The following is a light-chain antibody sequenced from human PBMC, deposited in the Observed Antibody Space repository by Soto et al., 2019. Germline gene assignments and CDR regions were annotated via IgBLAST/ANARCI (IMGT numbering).Light chain of an antibody. J-gene: IGKJ1*01. Sequence: EIVLTQSPGTLSLSPGETATLSCRASQSISSTYLAWFQQKPGQAPRLLIYGASSRFIGIPDRFSGSGSETDFTLTISSLQPEDFATYYCQQSYSTPRTFGQGTKVEIK. CDR1: QSISSTY. CDR3: QQSYSTPRT. CDR2: GAS. V-gene: IGKV3-20*01.